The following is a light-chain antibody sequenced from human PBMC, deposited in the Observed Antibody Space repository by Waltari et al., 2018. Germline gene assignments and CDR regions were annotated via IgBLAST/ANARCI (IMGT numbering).Light chain of an antibody. CDR1: QSVSSY. Sequence: EIVLTQSSATLSLSPGERATLSCRASQSVSSYLAWYQHKPGQAPRLLIYDASNRATGIPARFSGSGSGTDFTLTISSLEPEDFAVYYCQQRSNWPPTFGGGTKVEIK. J-gene: IGKJ4*01. V-gene: IGKV3-11*01. CDR3: QQRSNWPPT. CDR2: DAS.